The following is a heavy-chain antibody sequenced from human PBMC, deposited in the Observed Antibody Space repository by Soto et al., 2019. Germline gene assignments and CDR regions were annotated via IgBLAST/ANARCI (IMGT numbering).Heavy chain of an antibody. J-gene: IGHJ4*02. CDR1: GYTFTNYW. D-gene: IGHD3-9*01. CDR3: ARSLLTGYSDYFDS. CDR2: FYSDGSDV. Sequence: PGESLKISCKCSGYTFTNYWIALVRQMPGKGLEWMGTFYSDGSDVRYSPAFQGLVTISGAKSINTAYLQWSSLKASDTAMYFCARSLLTGYSDYFDSWGQGTQVT. V-gene: IGHV5-51*01.